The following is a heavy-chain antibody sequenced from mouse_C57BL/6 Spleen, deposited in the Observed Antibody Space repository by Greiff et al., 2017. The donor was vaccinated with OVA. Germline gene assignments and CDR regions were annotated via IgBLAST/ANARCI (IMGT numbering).Heavy chain of an antibody. J-gene: IGHJ4*01. Sequence: VQLQQSGPGLVAPSQSLSITCTVSGFSLTSYGVSWVRQPPGTGLEWLGVIWGDGSTNYHSALISRLSISKDNSKSQVFLKLNSLQTDDTATYYCAKPFITTVVASYYYAMDYWGQGTSVTVSS. CDR3: AKPFITTVVASYYYAMDY. CDR2: IWGDGST. D-gene: IGHD1-1*01. CDR1: GFSLTSYG. V-gene: IGHV2-3*01.